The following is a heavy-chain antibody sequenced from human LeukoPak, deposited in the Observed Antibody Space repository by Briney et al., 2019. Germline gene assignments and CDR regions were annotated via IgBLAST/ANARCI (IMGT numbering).Heavy chain of an antibody. J-gene: IGHJ3*02. CDR2: ITSSSSYI. D-gene: IGHD1-7*01. V-gene: IGHV3-21*01. CDR1: GFTFSSYS. Sequence: GGSLRLSCAASGFTFSSYSMNWVRQAPGKGLEWVSSITSSSSYIYYADSVKGRFTHSRENAKHSLYLQMNSLGDEDTAVYYCASGRNVGITGTTGAFDIWGQGTMVTVSS. CDR3: ASGRNVGITGTTGAFDI.